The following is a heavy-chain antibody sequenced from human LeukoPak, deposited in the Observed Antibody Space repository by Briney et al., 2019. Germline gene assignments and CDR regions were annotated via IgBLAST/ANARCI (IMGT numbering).Heavy chain of an antibody. CDR2: IYYSGST. Sequence: SETLSLTCTVSGGSISSYYWSWIRQPPGKGLEWIGYIYYSGSTNYKPSLKSRVTISVETSKNQFSLKLRSVTTADTAVYYCARVTGYMIEDYFDYWGQGTLVTVSS. CDR3: ARVTGYMIEDYFDY. CDR1: GGSISSYY. V-gene: IGHV4-59*01. J-gene: IGHJ4*02. D-gene: IGHD3-22*01.